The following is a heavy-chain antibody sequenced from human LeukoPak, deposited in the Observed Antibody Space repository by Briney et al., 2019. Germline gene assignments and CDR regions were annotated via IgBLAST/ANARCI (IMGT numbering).Heavy chain of an antibody. CDR1: GGSISSSSYY. J-gene: IGHJ5*02. Sequence: SETLSLTCTVSGGSISSSSYYWGWIRQPPGKGLEWIGSIYYSGSTYYNPSLKSRVTISVDTSKNQFSLKLSSVTAADTAVYYCARVQGYYDFWSGPNWFDPWGQGTLVTVSS. CDR3: ARVQGYYDFWSGPNWFDP. CDR2: IYYSGST. D-gene: IGHD3-3*01. V-gene: IGHV4-39*07.